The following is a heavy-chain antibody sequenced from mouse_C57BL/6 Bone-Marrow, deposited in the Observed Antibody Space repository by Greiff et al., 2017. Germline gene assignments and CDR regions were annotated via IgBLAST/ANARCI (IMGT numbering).Heavy chain of an antibody. CDR1: GFTFSSYA. J-gene: IGHJ2*01. D-gene: IGHD2-3*01. CDR3: ARDQNDGYYFDY. V-gene: IGHV5-4*01. CDR2: ISDGGSYT. Sequence: EVMLVESGGGLVKPGGSLKLSCAASGFTFSSYAMSWVRQTPEKRLEWVATISDGGSYTYYPDNVKGRFTISRDNAKNNLYLQMSHLKSEDTAMYYCARDQNDGYYFDYWGQGTTLTVSS.